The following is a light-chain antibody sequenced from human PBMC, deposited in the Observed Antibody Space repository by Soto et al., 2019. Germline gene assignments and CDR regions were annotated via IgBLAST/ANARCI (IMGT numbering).Light chain of an antibody. V-gene: IGLV2-14*01. J-gene: IGLJ2*01. Sequence: QSALTQPASVFGSTGQSITISCTGTNNDVGGYDYVSWYQQHPGKAPKLMIYDVSNRPSGVSDRFSGSKSGNTASLTISGLQADDEADYYCSSYTSGTTLVVFGGGTKLTVL. CDR1: NNDVGGYDY. CDR3: SSYTSGTTLVV. CDR2: DVS.